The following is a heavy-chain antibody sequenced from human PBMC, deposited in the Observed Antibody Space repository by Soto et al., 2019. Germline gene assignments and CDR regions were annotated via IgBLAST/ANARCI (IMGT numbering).Heavy chain of an antibody. V-gene: IGHV1-3*01. CDR3: VKGVGHSSGWYMDY. D-gene: IGHD6-19*01. Sequence: ASVKVSCKASGYTFTSYAMHWVRQAPGQRLEWMGWINAGNGNTKYSQKFQGRVTITRDTSASTAYMELSSLRSEDTAVYYCVKGVGHSSGWYMDYWGQGTLVTVSS. J-gene: IGHJ4*02. CDR1: GYTFTSYA. CDR2: INAGNGNT.